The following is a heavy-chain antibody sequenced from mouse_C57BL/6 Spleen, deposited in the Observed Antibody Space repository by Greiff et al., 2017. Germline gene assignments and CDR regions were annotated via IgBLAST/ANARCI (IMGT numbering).Heavy chain of an antibody. CDR2: FYPGSGSI. CDR1: GYTFTEYT. Sequence: QVQLQQSGAELVKPGASVKLSCKASGYTFTEYTIHWVKQRSGQGLEWIGWFYPGSGSIKYNEKFKDKATLTADKSSSTVYMELSRLTSEDSAVYFCARHEEGGDYYGSSYYFDYWGQGTTLTVSS. V-gene: IGHV1-62-2*01. J-gene: IGHJ2*01. CDR3: ARHEEGGDYYGSSYYFDY. D-gene: IGHD1-1*01.